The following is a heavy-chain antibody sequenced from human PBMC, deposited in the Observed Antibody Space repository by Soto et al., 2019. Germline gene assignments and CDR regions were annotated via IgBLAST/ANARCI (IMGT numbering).Heavy chain of an antibody. CDR1: GYTFTAYY. J-gene: IGHJ6*02. Sequence: QVQLVQSGAEVKEPGDSVRVSCGASGYTFTAYYIHWVRQAPGQGLEWMGWINPRFRDTTYAQDFQSRITMASDMSISTVYMELSRLTSDDTAIYYCARNMDYYYGRGSGNGHGVWGQGTTVTVFS. CDR3: ARNMDYYYGRGSGNGHGV. V-gene: IGHV1-2*02. CDR2: INPRFRDT. D-gene: IGHD3-10*02.